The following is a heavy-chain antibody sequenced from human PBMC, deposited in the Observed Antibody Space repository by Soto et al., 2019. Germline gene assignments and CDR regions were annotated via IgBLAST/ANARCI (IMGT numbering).Heavy chain of an antibody. Sequence: LVESGGDLVYPGGSLRLSCVASGFRFSDHSMNWVRQAPVKGLQWISYIFSNSDTTYYADSVKGRFTVSRDNAKNALFLQMNSLRDDDTATYYCARLPKGSLVTAWGQGARVTVSS. CDR3: ARLPKGSLVTA. J-gene: IGHJ4*02. CDR2: IFSNSDTT. CDR1: GFRFSDHS. V-gene: IGHV3-48*02. D-gene: IGHD2-21*02.